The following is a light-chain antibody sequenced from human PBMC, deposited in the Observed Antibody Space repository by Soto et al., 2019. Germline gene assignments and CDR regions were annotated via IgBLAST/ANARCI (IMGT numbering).Light chain of an antibody. J-gene: IGKJ1*01. CDR2: DAS. CDR3: QSYYSWPWK. CDR1: QSIDID. V-gene: IGKV3-15*01. Sequence: EIVMTQSSATLSVSPVEIVILSFSSSQSIDIDLALYQQKPGQAPRFLVYDASTRATGVPARFSGSGSGTQFTLTISSLQSEDSALYYCQSYYSWPWKFGQGTKVDIK.